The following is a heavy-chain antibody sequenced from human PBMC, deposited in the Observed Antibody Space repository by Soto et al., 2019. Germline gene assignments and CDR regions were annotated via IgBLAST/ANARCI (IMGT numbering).Heavy chain of an antibody. D-gene: IGHD1-26*01. Sequence: ASVKVSCKAIGYSFTSHYMHWVRQAPGQGLEWMGTIYPGGVNVGYAQKFEGRVTMTKDTSTSTVYMELNSLTSEDTAVYYCARDQSGRDLLWWFDPWGQGTLVTVS. V-gene: IGHV1-46*03. J-gene: IGHJ5*02. CDR3: ARDQSGRDLLWWFDP. CDR2: IYPGGVNV. CDR1: GYSFTSHY.